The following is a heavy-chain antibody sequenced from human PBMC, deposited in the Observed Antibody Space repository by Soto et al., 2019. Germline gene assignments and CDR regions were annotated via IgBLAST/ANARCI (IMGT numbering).Heavy chain of an antibody. Sequence: SETLSLTCAVYGGSFSGYYWSWIRQPPGKGLEWIGEINHSGSTNYNPSLKSRVTISVDTSKNQFSLKLSPVTAADTAVYYCARAYHDYDFYLGGMDVWGQGTTVTVSS. CDR2: INHSGST. J-gene: IGHJ6*02. CDR3: ARAYHDYDFYLGGMDV. CDR1: GGSFSGYY. D-gene: IGHD3-3*01. V-gene: IGHV4-34*01.